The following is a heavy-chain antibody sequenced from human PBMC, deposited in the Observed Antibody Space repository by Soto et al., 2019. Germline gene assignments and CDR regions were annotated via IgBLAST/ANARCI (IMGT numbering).Heavy chain of an antibody. Sequence: GGSLRLSCAASGFTFSSYAMHWVRQAPGKGLEWVAVISYDGSNKYYADSVKGRFTISRDNSKNTLYLQMNSLRAEDTAVYYCARVLAVWELREYYFDYWGQGTLVTVSS. V-gene: IGHV3-30-3*01. D-gene: IGHD2-8*02. CDR3: ARVLAVWELREYYFDY. CDR1: GFTFSSYA. CDR2: ISYDGSNK. J-gene: IGHJ4*02.